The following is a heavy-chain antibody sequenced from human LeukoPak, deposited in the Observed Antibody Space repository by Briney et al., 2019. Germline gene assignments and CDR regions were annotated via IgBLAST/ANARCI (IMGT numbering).Heavy chain of an antibody. V-gene: IGHV4-38-2*02. CDR3: ARRVGSSDCFDY. CDR1: GYSISSGYY. CDR2: MYHSGST. D-gene: IGHD6-6*01. Sequence: SDTLSLTCTVSGYSISSGYYWGWIRQSPAKGLEWIGSMYHSGSTYYNPSLKSRLTISVETSKNQFSLKLSSVTAADTAVYYCARRVGSSDCFDYWGQGTLVTVSS. J-gene: IGHJ4*02.